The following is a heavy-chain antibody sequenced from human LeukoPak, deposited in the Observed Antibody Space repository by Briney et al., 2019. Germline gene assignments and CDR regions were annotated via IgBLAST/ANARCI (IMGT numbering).Heavy chain of an antibody. D-gene: IGHD3-10*01. Sequence: ASVKVSCKASGGTFSSYAISWVRQAPGQGLEWMGGIIPIFGTANYAQKFQGRVTITADESTSTAYMELSSLRSEDTAVYYCASTPMVRGVPYFSVFDYWGQGTLVTVSS. CDR1: GGTFSSYA. CDR2: IIPIFGTA. J-gene: IGHJ4*02. V-gene: IGHV1-69*13. CDR3: ASTPMVRGVPYFSVFDY.